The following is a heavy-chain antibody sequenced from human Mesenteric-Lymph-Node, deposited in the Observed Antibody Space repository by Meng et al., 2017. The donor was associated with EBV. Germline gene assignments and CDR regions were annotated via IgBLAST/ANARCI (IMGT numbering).Heavy chain of an antibody. Sequence: HVQLVQAGPEVTKPGSSVKVSCKTSGATFSTYAITWVRQAPGQGPEWMGGIIPLFGPPNYAQKFQGRVTIIADESTNTAYMELSSLRSEDTAVYYCARDRDAYNYYFDYWGQGTLVTVSS. D-gene: IGHD5-24*01. CDR2: IIPLFGPP. V-gene: IGHV1-69*01. J-gene: IGHJ4*02. CDR1: GATFSTYA. CDR3: ARDRDAYNYYFDY.